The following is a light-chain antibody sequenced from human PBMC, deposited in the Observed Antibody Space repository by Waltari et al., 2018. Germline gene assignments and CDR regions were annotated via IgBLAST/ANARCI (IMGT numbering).Light chain of an antibody. CDR1: QSISSW. V-gene: IGKV1-5*03. CDR3: QQYNSYSRT. CDR2: KAS. J-gene: IGKJ1*01. Sequence: DIEVIQSPSTLFSSVGERVTSTCRASQSISSWLAWYQQKPGKAPKLLIYKASSLESEVPSRFSGSGSGTEFTLTISSLQPDDFATYYCQQYNSYSRTFGQGTKVEIK.